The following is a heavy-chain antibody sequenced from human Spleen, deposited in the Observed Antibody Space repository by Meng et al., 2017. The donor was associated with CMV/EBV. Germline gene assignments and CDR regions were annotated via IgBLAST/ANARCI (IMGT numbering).Heavy chain of an antibody. CDR3: ATNSSGWYGYFDP. CDR2: INHSGRT. CDR1: GGSFSGYY. V-gene: IGHV4-34*01. D-gene: IGHD6-19*01. J-gene: IGHJ5*02. Sequence: CSVYGGSFSGYYWSWIRQPPGKGLEWIGEINHSGRTNYNPSLKRRVTISVDTSKNQFSLKLSSVTAADTAVYYCATNSSGWYGYFDPWGQGTLVTVSS.